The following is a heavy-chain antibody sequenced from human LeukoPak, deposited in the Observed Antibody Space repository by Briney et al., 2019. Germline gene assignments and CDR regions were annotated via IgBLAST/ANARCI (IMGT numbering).Heavy chain of an antibody. D-gene: IGHD3-10*01. V-gene: IGHV4-34*01. CDR1: GGSFSGYY. CDR3: ARHGSYGSGSYYKERWFDP. CDR2: INHSGST. J-gene: IGHJ5*02. Sequence: SETLSLTCAVYGGSFSGYYWSWIRQPPGKGLEWIGEINHSGSTNYNPSLKSRVTISVDTSKNQFSLKLSSVTAADTAVYYCARHGSYGSGSYYKERWFDPWGQGTLVTVSS.